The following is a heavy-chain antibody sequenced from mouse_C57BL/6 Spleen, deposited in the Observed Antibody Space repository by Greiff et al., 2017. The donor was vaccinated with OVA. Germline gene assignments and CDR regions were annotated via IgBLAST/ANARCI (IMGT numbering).Heavy chain of an antibody. CDR1: GFSFTSYA. CDR2: IWTGGGT. V-gene: IGHV2-9-1*01. D-gene: IGHD1-1*01. Sequence: QVQLKESGPGLVAPSPSLSITCTVSGFSFTSYAISWVRQPPGKGLEWLGVIWTGGGTNYNSALKARLSISKDNSKSQVFLKMNSLQTDDTARYYCASDYGSSYGWFAYWGQGTLVTVSA. J-gene: IGHJ3*01. CDR3: ASDYGSSYGWFAY.